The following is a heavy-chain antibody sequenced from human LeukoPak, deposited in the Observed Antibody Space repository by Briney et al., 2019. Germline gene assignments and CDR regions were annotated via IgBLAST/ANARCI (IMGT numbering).Heavy chain of an antibody. Sequence: GGSLRLSCAASGFTFSNYWMSWVRQAPGKGLEWVANIKQDGSETYYVDSVKGRFTTSRDNARNSLHLQMNSLRAEDTAVYYCSRWGTYSSSWLGAFAMWGQGTMVTVSS. CDR2: IKQDGSET. CDR1: GFTFSNYW. D-gene: IGHD6-13*01. V-gene: IGHV3-7*05. CDR3: SRWGTYSSSWLGAFAM. J-gene: IGHJ3*02.